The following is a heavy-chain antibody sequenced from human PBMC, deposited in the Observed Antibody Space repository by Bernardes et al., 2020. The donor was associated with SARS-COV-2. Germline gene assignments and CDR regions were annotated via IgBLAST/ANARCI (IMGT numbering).Heavy chain of an antibody. J-gene: IGHJ4*02. CDR1: LFSLSPPRVG. D-gene: IGHD1-1*01. Sequence: SGFTPSKPTETLTLTCPGSLFSLSPPRVGVTWIRQPPGKALEWLTHIFSNGEKSYSTSLRTRLTIFKDTSKSQVVLTMTNMDPVDTATYSCARILRGSTWDDNSFDSWGLGSLVTVSS. V-gene: IGHV2-26*01. CDR2: IFSNGEK. CDR3: ARILRGSTWDDNSFDS.